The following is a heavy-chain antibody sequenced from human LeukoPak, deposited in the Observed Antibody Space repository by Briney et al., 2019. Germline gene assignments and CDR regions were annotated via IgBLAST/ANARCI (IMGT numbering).Heavy chain of an antibody. CDR2: IYYSGST. D-gene: IGHD6-6*01. Sequence: PSETLSLTCTVSGGSVSGYYWSWIRQPPGKGLELIGYIYYSGSTNYNPPLKSRVTISVDTSENQFSLKLTSVTAADTAVYYCARDREYSSSGLVWFDPWGHGILVTVSS. CDR1: GGSVSGYY. V-gene: IGHV4-59*02. CDR3: ARDREYSSSGLVWFDP. J-gene: IGHJ5*02.